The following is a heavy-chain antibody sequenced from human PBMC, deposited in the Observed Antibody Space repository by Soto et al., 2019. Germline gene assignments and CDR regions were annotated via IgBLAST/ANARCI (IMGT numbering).Heavy chain of an antibody. D-gene: IGHD3-9*01. Sequence: QVQLVEFGGGVVQPGRSLRLSCAASGFTFSTYGMHWVRQAPGKGLEWVAHIWHDGSNTYYTDSENGRFTISRDNSKNTLYLQINSLRAEDTAVYYCATHIDWLHAFDIWGQGTMVTISS. CDR3: ATHIDWLHAFDI. CDR1: GFTFSTYG. V-gene: IGHV3-33*01. CDR2: IWHDGSNT. J-gene: IGHJ3*02.